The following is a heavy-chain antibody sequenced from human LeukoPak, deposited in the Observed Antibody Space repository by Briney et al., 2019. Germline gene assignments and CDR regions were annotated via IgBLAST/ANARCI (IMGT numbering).Heavy chain of an antibody. Sequence: SQTLSLTCTVSGGSISSGGYYWSWIRQHPGKGLEWIGYIYYSGSTYYNPSLKSRVTISVDTSKNQFSLKLSSVTAEDTAVYYCAKDLIAAAVHFFDYWGQGTLVTVSS. D-gene: IGHD6-13*01. V-gene: IGHV4-31*03. CDR2: IYYSGST. CDR3: AKDLIAAAVHFFDY. J-gene: IGHJ4*02. CDR1: GGSISSGGYY.